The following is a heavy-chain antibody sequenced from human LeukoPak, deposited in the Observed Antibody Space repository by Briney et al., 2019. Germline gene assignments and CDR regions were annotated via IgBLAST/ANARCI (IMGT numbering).Heavy chain of an antibody. CDR2: INPSGGST. V-gene: IGHV1-46*01. CDR3: AREGEIGYDLSDY. CDR1: GYTFTNYY. J-gene: IGHJ4*02. D-gene: IGHD5-12*01. Sequence: ASVKVSCKASGYTFTNYYMNWVRQAPGQGLEWMGIINPSGGSTSYAQKFQGRVTVTRHTSTSTVYMELSSLRSEDTAMYYCAREGEIGYDLSDYWGQGTLVTVSS.